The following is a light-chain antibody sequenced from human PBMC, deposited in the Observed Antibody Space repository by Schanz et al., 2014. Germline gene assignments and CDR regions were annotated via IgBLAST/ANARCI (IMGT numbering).Light chain of an antibody. J-gene: IGLJ2*01. V-gene: IGLV2-8*01. Sequence: QSALTQPPSASGSPGQSVTISCSGTSSDVGGYNYVSWYQQYPGRAPKLMIYEVIKRPSGVPGRFSGSKSGNTASLTVSGLQAEDEADYYCSSYAGNKVVFGGGTKLTVL. CDR2: EVI. CDR3: SSYAGNKVV. CDR1: SSDVGGYNY.